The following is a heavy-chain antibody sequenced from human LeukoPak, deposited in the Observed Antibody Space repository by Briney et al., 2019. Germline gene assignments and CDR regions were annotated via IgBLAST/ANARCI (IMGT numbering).Heavy chain of an antibody. D-gene: IGHD1-20*01. V-gene: IGHV3-11*05. CDR1: GFTSDNY. CDR2: ISSSSGYT. Sequence: GGSLRLSCAASGFTSDNYMSWIRQAPGKGLEWVSYISSSSGYTHYADSVKGRFAIARDNTKNSLYLQMNSLRAEDTAVYYCTRGAITQDSWGQGTLVTVSS. CDR3: TRGAITQDS. J-gene: IGHJ4*02.